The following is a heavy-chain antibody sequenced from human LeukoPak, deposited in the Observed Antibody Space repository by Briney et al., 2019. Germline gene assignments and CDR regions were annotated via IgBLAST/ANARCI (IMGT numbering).Heavy chain of an antibody. CDR2: INHSGST. D-gene: IGHD5-24*01. CDR3: ARVTVRDGYNFRAFDV. V-gene: IGHV4-34*01. CDR1: GGSFSGYY. Sequence: SETLSLTCAVYGGSFSGYYWSWIRQPPGKGLEWIGEINHSGSTNYNQSLKSRVTISVDTSKNQFSLKLSSVTAADTAVYYCARVTVRDGYNFRAFDVWGQGTMVTVSS. J-gene: IGHJ3*01.